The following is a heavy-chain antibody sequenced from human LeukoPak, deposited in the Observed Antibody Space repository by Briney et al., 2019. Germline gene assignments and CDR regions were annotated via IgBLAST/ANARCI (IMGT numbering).Heavy chain of an antibody. D-gene: IGHD4-17*01. Sequence: SETLSLTCTVSGGSISSGGSYWTWIRQHPGKSLEWIGYIYYSGSTYYNPSLKSRVTISADTSKNQFSLKLSSVTAADTAVYYCARDPTTVTKGLDIWGQGTMVTVSS. V-gene: IGHV4-31*03. J-gene: IGHJ3*02. CDR3: ARDPTTVTKGLDI. CDR2: IYYSGST. CDR1: GGSISSGGSY.